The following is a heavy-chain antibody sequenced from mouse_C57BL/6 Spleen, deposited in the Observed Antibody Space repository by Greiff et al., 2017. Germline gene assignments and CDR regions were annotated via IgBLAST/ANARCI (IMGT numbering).Heavy chain of an antibody. V-gene: IGHV1-80*01. J-gene: IGHJ4*01. CDR1: GYAFSSYW. CDR2: IYPGDGDT. D-gene: IGHD1-1*01. Sequence: VQLQQSGAELVKPGASVKISCKASGYAFSSYWMNWVKQRPGKGLEWIGQIYPGDGDTNYNGQFKGKATLTADKSSSTAYMQRSSLTSEDSAVYFCARSGSSYEGAMDYWGQGTSVTVSS. CDR3: ARSGSSYEGAMDY.